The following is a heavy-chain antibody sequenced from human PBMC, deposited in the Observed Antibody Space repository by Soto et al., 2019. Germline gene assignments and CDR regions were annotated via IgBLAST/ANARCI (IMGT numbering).Heavy chain of an antibody. CDR2: IGSSGGNS. Sequence: GGSLRVSCAVSGFIFSYFTMNWVRQAPGKGLEWVASIGSSGGNSFYADSVKGRFIISRDNAKTSLDLQINSLRAEDTAVYYCAREKRHNSLGGRFGMDVWGQGTTVTVSS. D-gene: IGHD1-1*01. V-gene: IGHV3-21*01. CDR1: GFIFSYFT. J-gene: IGHJ6*02. CDR3: AREKRHNSLGGRFGMDV.